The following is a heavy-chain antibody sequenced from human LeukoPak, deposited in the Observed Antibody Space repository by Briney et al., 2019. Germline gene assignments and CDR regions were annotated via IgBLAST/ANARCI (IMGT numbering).Heavy chain of an antibody. D-gene: IGHD1/OR15-1a*01. J-gene: IGHJ5*02. CDR3: ATQITGTTGGWFDP. V-gene: IGHV1-24*01. CDR2: FDPEDGET. CDR1: GYILTDFS. Sequence: ASVKVSCKVSGYILTDFSMHWVRQAPGKGLEWMGAFDPEDGETIYAQKFQGRVTMTEDTSTDTAYMELSSLRSEDTAVYYCATQITGTTGGWFDPWGQGTLVTVSS.